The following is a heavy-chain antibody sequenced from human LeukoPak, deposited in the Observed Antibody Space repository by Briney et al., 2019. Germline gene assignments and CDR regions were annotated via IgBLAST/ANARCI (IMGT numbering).Heavy chain of an antibody. Sequence: GGSLRLSCAASGFTFSSYEMSWVRQAPGKGLEWVGRIKSKTDGGTTDYAAPVKGRFTISRDDSKNTLYLQMNSLKTEDTAVYYCTTVAAFLQFDYWGQGTLVTVSS. CDR2: IKSKTDGGTT. CDR3: TTVAAFLQFDY. CDR1: GFTFSSYE. J-gene: IGHJ4*02. V-gene: IGHV3-15*01. D-gene: IGHD6-13*01.